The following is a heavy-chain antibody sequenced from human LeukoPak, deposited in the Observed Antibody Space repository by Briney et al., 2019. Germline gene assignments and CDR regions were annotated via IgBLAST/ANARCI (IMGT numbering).Heavy chain of an antibody. V-gene: IGHV1-2*02. J-gene: IGHJ4*02. CDR3: TRGPYYYDSSGYSLFVY. Sequence: ASVKVSCKASGYTFTTYYMHWVRQAPGHGLEWMGIINSSGDSTNYAQKFQGRVTMTRDTSISTAYMELSRLRSDDTAVYYCTRGPYYYDSSGYSLFVYWGQGTLVTVSS. CDR1: GYTFTTYY. D-gene: IGHD3-22*01. CDR2: INSSGDST.